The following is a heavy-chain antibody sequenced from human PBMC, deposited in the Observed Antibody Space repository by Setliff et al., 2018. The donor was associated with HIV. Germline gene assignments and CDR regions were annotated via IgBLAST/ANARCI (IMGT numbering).Heavy chain of an antibody. J-gene: IGHJ4*02. CDR2: VDPEDGET. Sequence: KVSFKASGYSFTTYFMHWVRQAPGKGLEWMGRVDPEDGETIYAERFRGRISLTVDKSTGTAYMELKRLRSEDTAVYYCGTVRIAVPDDFDFWGQGTLVTVSS. D-gene: IGHD6-19*01. V-gene: IGHV1-69-2*01. CDR3: GTVRIAVPDDFDF. CDR1: GYSFTTYF.